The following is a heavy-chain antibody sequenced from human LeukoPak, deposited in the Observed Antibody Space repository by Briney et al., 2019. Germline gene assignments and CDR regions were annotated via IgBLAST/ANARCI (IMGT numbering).Heavy chain of an antibody. CDR3: ARGPDLYCSSTSCYASDY. CDR1: GFTFSSYA. V-gene: IGHV3-64*01. CDR2: ISSNGGST. Sequence: GGSLRLSCAASGFTFSSYAMHWVRQAPGKGLEYVSAISSNGGSTYYANSVKGRFTISRDNSKNTLYLQMGSLRAEDMAVYYCARGPDLYCSSTSCYASDYWGQGALVTVSS. D-gene: IGHD2-2*01. J-gene: IGHJ4*02.